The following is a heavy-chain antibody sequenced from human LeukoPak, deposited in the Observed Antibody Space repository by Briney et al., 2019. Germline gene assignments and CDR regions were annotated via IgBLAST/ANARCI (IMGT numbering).Heavy chain of an antibody. Sequence: GASVKVSCKASGYTFTSYGISWVRQAPGQGLEWMGWISAYNGNTNYAQKLQGRVTMTTDISTSTAYMELSSLRSEDTAVYYCARFAGLSGSYYKDAFDIWGQGTMVTVSS. CDR2: ISAYNGNT. CDR3: ARFAGLSGSYYKDAFDI. J-gene: IGHJ3*02. D-gene: IGHD1-26*01. CDR1: GYTFTSYG. V-gene: IGHV1-18*01.